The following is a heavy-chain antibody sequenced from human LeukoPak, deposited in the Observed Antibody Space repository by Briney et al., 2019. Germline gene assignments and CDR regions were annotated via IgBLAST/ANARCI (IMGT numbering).Heavy chain of an antibody. CDR2: IRYDGSNK. Sequence: TGGSLRLSCAASGFTFSSYGMHWVRQAPGKGLEWVAFIRYDGSNKYYADSVKGRFTISRDNSKNTLYLQMNSLRAEDTAVYYCAKDFYDCGDIAFDIWGQGTMVTVSS. CDR3: AKDFYDCGDIAFDI. J-gene: IGHJ3*02. V-gene: IGHV3-30*02. CDR1: GFTFSSYG. D-gene: IGHD4-17*01.